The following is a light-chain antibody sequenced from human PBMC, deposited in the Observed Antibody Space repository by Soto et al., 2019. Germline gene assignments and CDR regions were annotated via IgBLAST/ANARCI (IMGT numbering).Light chain of an antibody. Sequence: QSALTQPASVSGSPGQSITISCTGTSSDVGGYNYVSWYQHHPGKAPKLMIYDVSNRPSGVSNRFSGSKSGNTASLTISGLQAEDEADYYCNSYTSTSTSYDFGTGTKLTVL. CDR2: DVS. CDR3: NSYTSTSTSYD. V-gene: IGLV2-14*03. CDR1: SSDVGGYNY. J-gene: IGLJ1*01.